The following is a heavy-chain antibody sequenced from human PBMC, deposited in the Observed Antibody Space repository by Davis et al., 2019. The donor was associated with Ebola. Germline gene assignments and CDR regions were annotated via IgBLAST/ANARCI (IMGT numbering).Heavy chain of an antibody. CDR1: GFTFSSYG. V-gene: IGHV3-30*18. Sequence: GESLKISCAASGFTFSSYGMHWVRQAPGKGLEWVAAISYDGSNKYYADSVKGRFTISRDNSKKTLYLQMNSLRAEETAVYYCAKDYFDYWGQGNLVTVSS. CDR3: AKDYFDY. J-gene: IGHJ4*02. CDR2: ISYDGSNK.